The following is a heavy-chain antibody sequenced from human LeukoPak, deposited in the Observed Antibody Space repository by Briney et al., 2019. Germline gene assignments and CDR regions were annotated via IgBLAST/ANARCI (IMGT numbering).Heavy chain of an antibody. D-gene: IGHD4-17*01. J-gene: IGHJ4*02. CDR2: IIPIFGTA. CDR3: ARERRSTVISRYYFDY. Sequence: ASVKVSCKASGYTFTSYGISWVRQAPGQGLEWMGGIIPIFGTANYAQKFQGRVTITADESTSTAYMGLSSLRSEDTAVYYCARERRSTVISRYYFDYWGQGTLVTVSS. V-gene: IGHV1-69*13. CDR1: GYTFTSYG.